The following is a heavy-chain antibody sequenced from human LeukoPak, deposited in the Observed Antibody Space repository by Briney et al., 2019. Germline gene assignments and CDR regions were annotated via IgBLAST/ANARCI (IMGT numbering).Heavy chain of an antibody. V-gene: IGHV1-18*01. CDR3: ARVLVAAIRGNWFDP. CDR1: GYTFTSYG. J-gene: IGHJ5*02. CDR2: ISAYNGNT. Sequence: ASVKVSCKASGYTFTSYGISWVRQAPGQGLEWMGWISAYNGNTNYAQKLQGRVTMTTDTSTSTAYMELRSLRSDDTAVYYCARVLVAAIRGNWFDPWGQGTLVTVSS. D-gene: IGHD2-15*01.